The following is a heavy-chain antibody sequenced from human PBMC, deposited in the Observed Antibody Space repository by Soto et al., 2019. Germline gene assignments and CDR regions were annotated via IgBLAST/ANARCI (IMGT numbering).Heavy chain of an antibody. Sequence: QVQLVESGGGVVQPGRSLRLSCAASGFTFSNYGIHWVRQSPGKGLEWVALISYDGSNKYYADSVKGQFTITRDNSKITLYLQMNSLRTEDTAVYYCAKDRLGGNYYYGMDVWGQGTTVNVSS. V-gene: IGHV3-30*18. D-gene: IGHD3-9*01. J-gene: IGHJ6*02. CDR2: ISYDGSNK. CDR1: GFTFSNYG. CDR3: AKDRLGGNYYYGMDV.